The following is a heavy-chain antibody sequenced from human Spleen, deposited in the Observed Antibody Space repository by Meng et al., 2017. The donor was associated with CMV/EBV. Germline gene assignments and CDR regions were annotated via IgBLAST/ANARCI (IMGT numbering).Heavy chain of an antibody. V-gene: IGHV4-4*02. J-gene: IGHJ4*02. CDR1: GGSISSNNW. D-gene: IGHD3-9*01. CDR2: IHQGGNT. Sequence: SETLSLTCAVSGGSISSNNWWTWVRQSPGKGLEWVGDIHQGGNTNYSPSLKSRVSISVDKSKNQFTLKLTSVTAADTAMYYCATRALRFFDWFYHFDSWGQGTLVTVSS. CDR3: ATRALRFFDWFYHFDS.